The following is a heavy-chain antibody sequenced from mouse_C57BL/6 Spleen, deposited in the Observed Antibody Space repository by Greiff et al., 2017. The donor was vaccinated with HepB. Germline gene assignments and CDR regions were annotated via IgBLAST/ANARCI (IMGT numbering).Heavy chain of an antibody. V-gene: IGHV1-82*01. CDR1: GYAFSSSW. CDR3: ARVARTWYFDV. CDR2: IYPGDGDT. D-gene: IGHD1-3*01. Sequence: VQLQQSGPELVKPGASVKISCKASGYAFSSSWMNWVKQRPGKGLEWIGRIYPGDGDTNYNGKFKGKATLTADKSSSTAYMQLSSLTSEDSAVYFCARVARTWYFDVWGTGTTVTVSS. J-gene: IGHJ1*03.